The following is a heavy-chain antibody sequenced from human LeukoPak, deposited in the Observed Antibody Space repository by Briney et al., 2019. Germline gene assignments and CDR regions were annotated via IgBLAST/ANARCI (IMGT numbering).Heavy chain of an antibody. Sequence: GGSLRLSCAASGFTFSSYAMSWVRQAPGKGLEWVSGISTSASSTYYADSVKGRFTISRDNSKNTLYLQMNSLRAEDTAVYYCAKETAAGPFDYWGQGTLVTVSS. J-gene: IGHJ4*02. CDR3: AKETAAGPFDY. CDR2: ISTSASST. CDR1: GFTFSSYA. D-gene: IGHD6-13*01. V-gene: IGHV3-23*01.